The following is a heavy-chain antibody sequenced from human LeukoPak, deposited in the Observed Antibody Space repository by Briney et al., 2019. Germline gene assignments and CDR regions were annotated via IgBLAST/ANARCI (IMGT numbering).Heavy chain of an antibody. Sequence: SETLSLTCSVSGGSISSSRWHWGWVRQPPGKGLEWIGSIYKGGSTYYNPSLKGRVTISVDTSKNQFSLKLDSVTVADTAVYYCASPKDEYYYFMDVWGKGTTVTVSS. D-gene: IGHD5-24*01. J-gene: IGHJ6*03. V-gene: IGHV4-39*01. CDR2: IYKGGST. CDR3: ASPKDEYYYFMDV. CDR1: GGSISSSRWH.